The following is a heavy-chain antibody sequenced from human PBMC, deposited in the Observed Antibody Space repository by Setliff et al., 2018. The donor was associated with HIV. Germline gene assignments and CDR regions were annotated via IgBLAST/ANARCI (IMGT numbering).Heavy chain of an antibody. J-gene: IGHJ3*02. D-gene: IGHD6-13*01. Sequence: GESLKISCKALEYTFSTYWIGWVRQMPGEGLEWMGIIYPDDSNIRYNPSFQSHVTISADKSIATAYLQVNDLKTSDTATYYCARRDGRSMNAFEIWGPGTRVTVS. CDR1: EYTFSTYW. V-gene: IGHV5-51*01. CDR2: IYPDDSNI. CDR3: ARRDGRSMNAFEI.